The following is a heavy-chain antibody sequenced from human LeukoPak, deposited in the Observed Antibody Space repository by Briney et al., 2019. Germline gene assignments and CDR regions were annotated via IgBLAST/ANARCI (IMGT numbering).Heavy chain of an antibody. CDR1: GLTFSSYG. CDR2: IWYDGSNK. D-gene: IGHD3-3*01. Sequence: PGRSLRLSCAASGLTFSSYGMHWVRQAPGKGLEWVAIIWYDGSNKYYADSVKGRFTISRDNSKNTLYLQVNSLRAEDTAVYYCARDYGSGMDCWGQGTLVTVSS. J-gene: IGHJ4*02. CDR3: ARDYGSGMDC. V-gene: IGHV3-33*01.